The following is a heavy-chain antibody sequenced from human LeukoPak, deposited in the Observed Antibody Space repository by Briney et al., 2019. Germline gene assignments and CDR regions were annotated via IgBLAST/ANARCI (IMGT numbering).Heavy chain of an antibody. Sequence: PGGTLRLSRAASGFTFDDYGLSWVRQAPGKGLEWAPGINWNGGSTGYADSVKGRFTISRDNAKNSLYLQMNSLRAEDTAVYYCAREGVAITYYYYMDVWGKGTTVTVSS. V-gene: IGHV3-20*04. CDR1: GFTFDDYG. CDR3: AREGVAITYYYYMDV. J-gene: IGHJ6*03. D-gene: IGHD3-3*01. CDR2: INWNGGST.